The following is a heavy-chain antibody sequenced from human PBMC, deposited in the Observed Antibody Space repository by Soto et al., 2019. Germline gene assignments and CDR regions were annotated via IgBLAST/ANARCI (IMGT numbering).Heavy chain of an antibody. J-gene: IGHJ4*02. D-gene: IGHD2-15*01. CDR3: AKSSIVVVAAIDY. CDR1: GLTFSSYA. Sequence: PGGSLRLSCAASGLTFSSYAMSWVRQAPGKGLEWVSAISGSGGSTYYADSVKGRFTISRDNCKNTLYLQMNSLRAEDTAVYYCAKSSIVVVAAIDYWGQGTLVTVS. V-gene: IGHV3-23*01. CDR2: ISGSGGST.